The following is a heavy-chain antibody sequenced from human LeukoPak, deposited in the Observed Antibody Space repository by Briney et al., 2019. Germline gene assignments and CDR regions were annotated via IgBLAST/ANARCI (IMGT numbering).Heavy chain of an antibody. CDR2: ISGSGGST. V-gene: IGHV3-23*01. J-gene: IGHJ4*02. Sequence: GGSLRLSCAASGFTFSSYAMSWVRQAPGKGLEWVSAISGSGGSTYYADSVKGRFTISRDNSKNTLYLQMNSLRAEDTAVYYCAKDQMYYDFWSGLDYWSQGTLVTVPS. D-gene: IGHD3-3*01. CDR3: AKDQMYYDFWSGLDY. CDR1: GFTFSSYA.